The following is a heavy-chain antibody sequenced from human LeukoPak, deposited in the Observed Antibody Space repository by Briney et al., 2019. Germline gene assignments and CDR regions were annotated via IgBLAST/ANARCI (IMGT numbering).Heavy chain of an antibody. Sequence: GGSLRLSCAASGFTFRSIAMTWVRQAPGKGLEWVGRIKSKTDGGTTDYAAPVKGRLTISRDDSKNTLYLQMNSLKTEDTAVYYCTTRARITIFGVVPVWGQGTTVTVSS. CDR1: GFTFRSIA. J-gene: IGHJ6*02. CDR2: IKSKTDGGTT. V-gene: IGHV3-15*01. CDR3: TTRARITIFGVVPV. D-gene: IGHD3-3*01.